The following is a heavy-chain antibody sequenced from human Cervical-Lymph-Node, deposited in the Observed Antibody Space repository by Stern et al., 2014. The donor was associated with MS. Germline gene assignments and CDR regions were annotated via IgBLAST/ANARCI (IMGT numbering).Heavy chain of an antibody. Sequence: QVQLVQSGDEVRKPGASVKVSCKASGHTPTELAMHWVRQAPGKGLEWTGGFDTESGHTIYAQNVQGRVSMTEDTSSDTAYMELSSLRSEATAVYYCATGGGIAAHNVDYYYGIDVWGQGTTVTVSS. J-gene: IGHJ6*02. CDR3: ATGGGIAAHNVDYYYGIDV. CDR2: FDTESGHT. D-gene: IGHD6-13*01. CDR1: GHTPTELA. V-gene: IGHV1-24*01.